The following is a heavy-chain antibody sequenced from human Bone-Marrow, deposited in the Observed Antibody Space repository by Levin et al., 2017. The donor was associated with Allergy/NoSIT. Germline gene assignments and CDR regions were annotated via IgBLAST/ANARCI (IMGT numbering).Heavy chain of an antibody. D-gene: IGHD1-26*01. Sequence: GESLKISCKASGYTFTSYGISWVRQAPGQGLEWMGWISAYNGNTNYAQKLQGRVTMTTDTSTSTAYMELRSLRSDDTAVYYCARRELFGINRLGGPWWDNYYMDVWGKGTTVTVSS. CDR1: GYTFTSYG. CDR3: ARRELFGINRLGGPWWDNYYMDV. CDR2: ISAYNGNT. V-gene: IGHV1-18*01. J-gene: IGHJ6*03.